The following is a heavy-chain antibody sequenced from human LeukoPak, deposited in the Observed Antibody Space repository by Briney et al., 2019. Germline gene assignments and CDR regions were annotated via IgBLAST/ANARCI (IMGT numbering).Heavy chain of an antibody. Sequence: SETLSLTCAVYGGSFSGYYWSWIRQPPGKGLEWIGEINHSGSTNYNPSLKSRVTISVDTSKNQFSLKLSSVTAADTAVYYCARVPYYDFWSGYSPWFDPWGQGTPVTVSS. J-gene: IGHJ5*02. D-gene: IGHD3-3*01. CDR1: GGSFSGYY. CDR2: INHSGST. V-gene: IGHV4-34*01. CDR3: ARVPYYDFWSGYSPWFDP.